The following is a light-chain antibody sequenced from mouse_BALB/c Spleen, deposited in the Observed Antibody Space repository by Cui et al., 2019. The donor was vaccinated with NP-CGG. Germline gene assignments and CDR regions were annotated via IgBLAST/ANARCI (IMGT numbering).Light chain of an antibody. V-gene: IGLV1*01. CDR1: TGAGTTSNY. CDR3: ALGYYNHWV. Sequence: QAVVTQESALTTSPGETVTLTCRSSTGAGTTSNYANWVQEKPDHLFTGLIGGTNNRAPGVHARFSGSLIGDKAALTITGAQTEDEAIYFCALGYYNHWVFGGGTKLTVL. J-gene: IGLJ1*01. CDR2: GTN.